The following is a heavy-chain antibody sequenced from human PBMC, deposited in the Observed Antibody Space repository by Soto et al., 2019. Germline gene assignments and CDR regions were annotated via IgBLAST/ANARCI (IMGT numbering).Heavy chain of an antibody. J-gene: IGHJ4*02. D-gene: IGHD4-17*01. Sequence: PSETLSLTCTVSGGSISSGGYYWSWIRQHPGKGLEWIGYIYYSGSTYYNPSLKSRVTISVDTSKNQFSLKLSSVTAADTAVYYWARGSLPYGDYYFDYWGQGTLVTVSS. CDR2: IYYSGST. V-gene: IGHV4-31*03. CDR1: GGSISSGGYY. CDR3: ARGSLPYGDYYFDY.